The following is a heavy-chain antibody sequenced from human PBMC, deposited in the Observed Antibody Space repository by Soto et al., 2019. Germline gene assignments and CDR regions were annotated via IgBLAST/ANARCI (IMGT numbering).Heavy chain of an antibody. CDR1: GFTFTRSW. D-gene: IGHD5-12*01. CDR2: IKPDGSEK. J-gene: IGHJ3*02. CDR3: ARDSGYDAFDI. V-gene: IGHV3-7*01. Sequence: ESGGGLVQPGGSLRLSCAASGFTFTRSWMTWVRQAPGKGLEWVANIKPDGSEKYYVDSVRGRFTMSRDNAENSLYLQMNSLRVEDTAVYYCARDSGYDAFDIWGQGTMVTVSS.